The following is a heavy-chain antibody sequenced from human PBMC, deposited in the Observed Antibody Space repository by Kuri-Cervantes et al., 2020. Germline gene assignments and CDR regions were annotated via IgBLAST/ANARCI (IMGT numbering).Heavy chain of an antibody. CDR2: ISYDGSNK. V-gene: IGHV3-30-3*01. Sequence: GESLKISCAASGFTFSSYAMHWVRQAPGKGLEWVAVISYDGSNKYYADSVKGRFTISRDNSKNTLYLQMNSLKTEDTAVYYCTTGTLGYCSGGSCYWVDYWGQGTLVTVSS. CDR1: GFTFSSYA. J-gene: IGHJ4*02. D-gene: IGHD2-15*01. CDR3: TTGTLGYCSGGSCYWVDY.